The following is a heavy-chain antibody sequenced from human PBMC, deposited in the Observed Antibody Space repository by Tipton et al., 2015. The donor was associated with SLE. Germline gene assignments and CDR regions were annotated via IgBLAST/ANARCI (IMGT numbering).Heavy chain of an antibody. J-gene: IGHJ3*02. CDR2: ISSSGSTI. V-gene: IGHV3-11*04. Sequence: SLRLSCAASGFTLSDYYMSWIRQAPGKGLEWVSYISSSGSTIYYADSVQGRFTLPRDNAKNSLYLQMNSLRAEDTAVYYCARIHIAAACYDAFDIWGQGTMVTVSS. CDR3: ARIHIAAACYDAFDI. CDR1: GFTLSDYY. D-gene: IGHD6-13*01.